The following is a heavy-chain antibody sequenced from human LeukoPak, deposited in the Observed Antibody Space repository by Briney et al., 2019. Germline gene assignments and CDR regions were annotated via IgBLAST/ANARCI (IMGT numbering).Heavy chain of an antibody. J-gene: IGHJ6*03. CDR2: IYHSGTT. CDR1: GFSISSGYY. D-gene: IGHD1-20*01. CDR3: AASKYYWNDHCYHYYMDV. Sequence: SETPSLTCAVSGFSISSGYYWGWIRQPPGKGLEWIGGIYHSGTTYYNPSLKSRVSISVDTSKNQFSLKLSSVTAADTALYYCAASKYYWNDHCYHYYMDVWGKGTTVTVSS. V-gene: IGHV4-38-2*01.